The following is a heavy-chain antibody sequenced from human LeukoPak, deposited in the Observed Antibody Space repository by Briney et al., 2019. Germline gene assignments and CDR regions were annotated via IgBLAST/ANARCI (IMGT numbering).Heavy chain of an antibody. D-gene: IGHD3-10*01. J-gene: IGHJ4*02. Sequence: SETLSLTCTVSRGSISSNNYYWGWIRQPPGKGLEGIGSIYYSGSTYYNPSLKSRVTISVDTSKNQFSLKVTSVTAADTAVYYCASVNRGWFGVGEYWGQGTLVTVSS. CDR1: RGSISSNNYY. V-gene: IGHV4-39*01. CDR2: IYYSGST. CDR3: ASVNRGWFGVGEY.